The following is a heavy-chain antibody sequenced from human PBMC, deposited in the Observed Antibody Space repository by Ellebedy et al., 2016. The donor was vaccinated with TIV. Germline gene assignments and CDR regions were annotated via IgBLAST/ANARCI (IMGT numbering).Heavy chain of an antibody. D-gene: IGHD5-12*01. CDR2: LWYDGSRE. CDR3: ATERSGYDFDY. Sequence: GESPKISCAASGFTFSTYGMHWVRQAPGKGLEWVAVLWYDGSREYYADSVKGRFTVSRDNSKNTLYLQMNSLRTEDTAVYYCATERSGYDFDYWGQGTLVTVSA. V-gene: IGHV3-33*01. J-gene: IGHJ4*02. CDR1: GFTFSTYG.